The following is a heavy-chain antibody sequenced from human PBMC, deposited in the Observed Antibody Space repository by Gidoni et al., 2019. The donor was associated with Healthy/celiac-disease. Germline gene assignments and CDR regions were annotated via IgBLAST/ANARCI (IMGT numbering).Heavy chain of an antibody. V-gene: IGHV4-39*01. D-gene: IGHD2-8*01. CDR3: ARLCEDIVLMVYANWFDP. CDR1: GGSISSSSYY. Sequence: QLQLQESGPGLVKPSETLSLTCTVSGGSISSSSYYWGWIRQPPGKGLEWIGSIYYSGSTYYNPSLKSRVTISVDTSKNQFSLKLSSVTAADTAVYYGARLCEDIVLMVYANWFDPWGQGTLVTVSS. J-gene: IGHJ5*02. CDR2: IYYSGST.